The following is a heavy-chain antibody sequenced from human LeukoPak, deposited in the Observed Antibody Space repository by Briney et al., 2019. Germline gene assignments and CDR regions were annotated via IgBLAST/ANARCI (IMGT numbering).Heavy chain of an antibody. CDR1: GFTFSHYE. Sequence: GGSLRLSCAASGFTFSHYEMNWVRQAPGKGLEWVSVIYSGGSTYYADSVKGRFTISRDNSKNTLYLQMNSLRAEDTAVYYCARVEMATIDYWGQGTLVTVSS. CDR3: ARVEMATIDY. D-gene: IGHD5-24*01. J-gene: IGHJ4*02. V-gene: IGHV3-53*01. CDR2: IYSGGST.